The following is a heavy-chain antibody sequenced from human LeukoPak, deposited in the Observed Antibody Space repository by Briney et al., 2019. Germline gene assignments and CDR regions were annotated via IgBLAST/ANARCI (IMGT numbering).Heavy chain of an antibody. CDR2: IRHDSSDI. Sequence: GGYLRLSCTVSGFTFSSYGMNWVRQAPGKGLEWISFIRHDSSDIYYADSVKGRFTISRDNARDSPYLQMNSLRAEDTAVYYCARDWFGELIWGQGTLVTVSS. V-gene: IGHV3-48*01. CDR3: ARDWFGELI. CDR1: GFTFSSYG. D-gene: IGHD3-10*01. J-gene: IGHJ4*02.